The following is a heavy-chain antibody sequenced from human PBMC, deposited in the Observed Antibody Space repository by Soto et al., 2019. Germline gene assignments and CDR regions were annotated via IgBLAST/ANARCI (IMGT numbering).Heavy chain of an antibody. D-gene: IGHD3-10*01. CDR3: AKDTTLEVRGDNWFDP. CDR2: ISYDGSNK. J-gene: IGHJ5*02. Sequence: PGGSLRLSCAASGFTFSSYGMHWVRHAPGKGLEWVAVISYDGSNKYYADSVKGRFTISRDNSKNTLYLQMNSLRAEDTAVYYCAKDTTLEVRGDNWFDPWGQGTLVTVSS. V-gene: IGHV3-30*18. CDR1: GFTFSSYG.